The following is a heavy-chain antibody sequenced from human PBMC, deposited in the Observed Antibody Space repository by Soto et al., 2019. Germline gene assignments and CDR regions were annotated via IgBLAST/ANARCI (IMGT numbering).Heavy chain of an antibody. CDR3: VRWNGFGDR. CDR2: FSGGGGGT. V-gene: IGHV3-23*01. Sequence: EVQLLESGGGLVQPGGSLRLSCAVSGFIISDYGVTWVCQAPGKWLEWVSGFSGGGGGTFYADSVKGRFTISRDDPKNTAYLQMNSLGAEDTAVYYCVRWNGFGDRWGQGTLVTVSS. CDR1: GFIISDYG. J-gene: IGHJ5*02. D-gene: IGHD1-1*01.